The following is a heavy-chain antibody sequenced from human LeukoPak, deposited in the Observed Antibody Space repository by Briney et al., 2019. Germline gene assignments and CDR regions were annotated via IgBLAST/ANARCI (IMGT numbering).Heavy chain of an antibody. J-gene: IGHJ4*02. D-gene: IGHD6-19*01. CDR2: IYYSGST. CDR3: ARLKGYSSGWYPSYYFDY. Sequence: PSETLSLTCTVSGGSISSSSYYWGWIRQPPGKGLEWIGSIYYSGSTYYNPSLKSRVTISVDTSKSQFSLKLSSVTAADTAVYYCARLKGYSSGWYPSYYFDYWGQGTLVTVSS. V-gene: IGHV4-39*07. CDR1: GGSISSSSYY.